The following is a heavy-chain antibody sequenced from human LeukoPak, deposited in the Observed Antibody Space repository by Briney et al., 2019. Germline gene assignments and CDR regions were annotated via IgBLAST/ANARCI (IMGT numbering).Heavy chain of an antibody. CDR3: AREGATVVTSYYYGMDV. D-gene: IGHD4-23*01. Sequence: GGSLRLSCAASGFTVSSNYMSWVRQAPGKGLEWVSVIYSGGSTYYADSVKGRFTISRDNSKNTLYLQMNSLRAEDTAVYYCAREGATVVTSYYYGMDVWGQGTTVTVSS. V-gene: IGHV3-66*01. CDR1: GFTVSSNY. CDR2: IYSGGST. J-gene: IGHJ6*02.